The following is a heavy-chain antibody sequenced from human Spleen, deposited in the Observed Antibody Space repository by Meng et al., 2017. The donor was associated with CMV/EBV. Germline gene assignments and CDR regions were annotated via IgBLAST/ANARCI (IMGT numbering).Heavy chain of an antibody. Sequence: GESLKISCAASGFTFSSYEMSWVRQAPGKGLEWVGRIKSKTDGGTTDYAAPVKGRFTISRDDSKNTLYLQMDSLKTEDTAVYYCTTGVLIGTGTAFDIWGQGTMVTVSS. V-gene: IGHV3-15*01. CDR3: TTGVLIGTGTAFDI. J-gene: IGHJ3*02. CDR1: GFTFSSYE. D-gene: IGHD2-8*02. CDR2: IKSKTDGGTT.